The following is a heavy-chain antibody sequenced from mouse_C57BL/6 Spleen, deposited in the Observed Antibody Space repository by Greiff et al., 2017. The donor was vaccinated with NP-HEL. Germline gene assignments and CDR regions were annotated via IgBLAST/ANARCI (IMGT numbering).Heavy chain of an antibody. D-gene: IGHD2-3*01. Sequence: EVKLMESEGGLVQPGSSMKLSCTASGFTFSDYYMAWVRQVPEKGLEWVANINYDGSSTYYLDSLKSRFIISRDNAKNILYLQMSSLKSEDTATYYCARAVYDGYYGFAYWGQGTLVTVSA. CDR2: INYDGSST. CDR3: ARAVYDGYYGFAY. CDR1: GFTFSDYY. V-gene: IGHV5-16*01. J-gene: IGHJ3*01.